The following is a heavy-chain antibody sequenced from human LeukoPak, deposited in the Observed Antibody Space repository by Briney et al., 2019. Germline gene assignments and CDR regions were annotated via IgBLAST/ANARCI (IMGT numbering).Heavy chain of an antibody. J-gene: IGHJ4*02. D-gene: IGHD1-20*01. V-gene: IGHV3-74*01. CDR1: GFTFSSYW. CDR2: INNDGSST. CDR3: ARGRGITGTDRLDY. Sequence: PGGSLRLSCAASGFTFSSYWMHWVRQAPGKGLVWVSRINNDGSSTSYADSVKGRFTISRVNAKNTLYLQMNSLRAEDTAVYYCARGRGITGTDRLDYWGQGTLVTVSS.